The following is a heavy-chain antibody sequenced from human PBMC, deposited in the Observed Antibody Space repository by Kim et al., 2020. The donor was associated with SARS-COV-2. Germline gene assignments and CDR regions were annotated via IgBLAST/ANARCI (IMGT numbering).Heavy chain of an antibody. V-gene: IGHV1-69*13. D-gene: IGHD2-2*01. Sequence: SVKVSCKASGGTFSSYAISWVRQAPGQGLEWMGGIIPIFGTANYAQKFQGRVTITADESTSTAYMELSSLRSEDTAVYYCARDIVVVPAAMGYDFWSGYYPYYYGMDVWGQGTTVTVSS. CDR3: ARDIVVVPAAMGYDFWSGYYPYYYGMDV. CDR2: IIPIFGTA. CDR1: GGTFSSYA. J-gene: IGHJ6*02.